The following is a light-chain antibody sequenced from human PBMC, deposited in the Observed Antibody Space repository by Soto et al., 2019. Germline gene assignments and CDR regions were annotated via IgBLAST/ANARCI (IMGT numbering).Light chain of an antibody. J-gene: IGKJ1*01. Sequence: EIKMTQSPATLSLSPGESTTLFCRASQSVGGNLAWYQQKPGQAPRLLIYGASNRATGIPDRFSGSGSGTEFTLTIRRLEPEDFAVYYCQQYGSSGTFGQGTKGDIK. CDR2: GAS. CDR1: QSVGGN. CDR3: QQYGSSGT. V-gene: IGKV3-20*01.